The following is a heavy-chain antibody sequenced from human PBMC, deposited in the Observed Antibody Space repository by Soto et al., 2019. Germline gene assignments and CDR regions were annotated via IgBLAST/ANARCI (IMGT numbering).Heavy chain of an antibody. D-gene: IGHD2-2*01. CDR3: ARSQGSSTSLEIYYYYYYGMDV. V-gene: IGHV1-69*01. CDR1: GGTFSSYA. J-gene: IGHJ6*02. CDR2: IIPISGTA. Sequence: QVQLVQSGAEVKKPGSSVKVSCKASGGTFSSYAISWVRQAPGQGLESMGGIIPISGTANYAQKFQGRVTTTADESTSTAYMELSSLRSEDTAENYCARSQGSSTSLEIYYYYYYGMDVWGQGTTVTVSS.